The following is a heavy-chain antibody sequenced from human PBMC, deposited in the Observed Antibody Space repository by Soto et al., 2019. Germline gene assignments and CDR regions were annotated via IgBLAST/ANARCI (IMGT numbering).Heavy chain of an antibody. CDR1: GFTFSSYA. V-gene: IGHV3-30-3*01. CDR3: ARGPVGYCISTSCYAVDY. CDR2: ISYDGSNK. D-gene: IGHD2-2*01. Sequence: QVQLVESGGGVVQPGRSLRLSCAASGFTFSSYAMHWVRQAPGKGLEWVAVISYDGSNKYYADSVKGLFTISRDNSKNTLYLQMNSLRAEDTAVYYCARGPVGYCISTSCYAVDYWGQGTLVTVSS. J-gene: IGHJ4*02.